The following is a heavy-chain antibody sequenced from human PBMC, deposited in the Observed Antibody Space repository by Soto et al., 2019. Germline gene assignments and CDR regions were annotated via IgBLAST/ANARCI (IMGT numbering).Heavy chain of an antibody. D-gene: IGHD2-15*01. V-gene: IGHV4-30-2*01. J-gene: IGHJ5*02. CDR1: GGSISSGGYS. CDR3: AGKVVEYNWFDP. CDR2: IYHSGST. Sequence: QLQLQESGSGLVKPSQTLSLTCAVSGGSISSGGYSWSWIRQPPGKGLERIGYIYHSGSTYYNPSLKSRVTITVKRSNKQFELKLGYVCAGDPAVYSSAGKVVEYNWFDPWGQGTLVTVSS.